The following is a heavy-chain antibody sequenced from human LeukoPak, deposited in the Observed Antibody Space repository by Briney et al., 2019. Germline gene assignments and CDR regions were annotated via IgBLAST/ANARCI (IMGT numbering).Heavy chain of an antibody. CDR2: IYRGDST. D-gene: IGHD2-15*01. CDR3: ASLQGYCSGNRCPSSANYYYYMDV. V-gene: IGHV3-53*01. CDR1: GFTVSSNY. Sequence: GGSLRLSCAASGFTVSSNYMSWVRQAPGKGLEWVSVIYRGDSTYYADSVKGRFTISRDNSKNTLYLQMNSLRAEDTAVYYCASLQGYCSGNRCPSSANYYYYMDVWGKGTTVTVSS. J-gene: IGHJ6*03.